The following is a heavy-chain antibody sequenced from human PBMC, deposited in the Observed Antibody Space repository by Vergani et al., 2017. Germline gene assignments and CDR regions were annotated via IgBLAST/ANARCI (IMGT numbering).Heavy chain of an antibody. J-gene: IGHJ4*02. CDR2: IYYSGST. D-gene: IGHD5-18*01. V-gene: IGHV4-61*01. CDR1: GDSIISRSYY. CDR3: ARSSGGYSYGPGGLDY. Sequence: QMQLQESGPGLVKASETLSLTCTVSGDSIISRSYYWSWIRQPPGKGLEWIGYIYYSGSTNYNPSLKSRVTISVDTSKNQFSLKLSSVTAADTAVYYCARSSGGYSYGPGGLDYWGQGTLVTVSS.